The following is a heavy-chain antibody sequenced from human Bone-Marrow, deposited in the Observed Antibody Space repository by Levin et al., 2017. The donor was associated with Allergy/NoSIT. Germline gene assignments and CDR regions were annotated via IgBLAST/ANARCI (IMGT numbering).Heavy chain of an antibody. CDR1: GYSIRSGHY. CDR2: IYHSGNT. CDR3: ARTHRDCTSVSCCVIDY. D-gene: IGHD2-2*01. Sequence: GSLRLSCDVSGYSIRSGHYWGWIRQPPGKGLEWIASIYHSGNTYYNPSLKSRVTMSVDTSRNQFSLNLTSVTAADTALYYCARTHRDCTSVSCCVIDYWGQGTLVTVSS. V-gene: IGHV4-38-2*01. J-gene: IGHJ4*02.